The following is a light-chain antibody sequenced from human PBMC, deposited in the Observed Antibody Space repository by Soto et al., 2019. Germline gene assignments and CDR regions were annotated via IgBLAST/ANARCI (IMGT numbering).Light chain of an antibody. CDR1: SSNIGSNY. J-gene: IGLJ3*02. Sequence: QSVLTQPPSASGTPGQRVTISCSGSSSNIGSNYVYWYQQLPGTAPKLLIYRNNQRPSGAPDRFSGSKSDTSASLAISGLRSEDEADYYCAAWDDSLSGPVFGGGTKVTVL. CDR2: RNN. CDR3: AAWDDSLSGPV. V-gene: IGLV1-47*01.